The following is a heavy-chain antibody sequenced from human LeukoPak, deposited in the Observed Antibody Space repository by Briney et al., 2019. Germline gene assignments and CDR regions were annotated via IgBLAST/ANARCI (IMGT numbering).Heavy chain of an antibody. CDR2: IHEDGSDK. CDR3: AGLPTTMVRGGTDY. V-gene: IGHV3-7*01. CDR1: GFTFSSYS. D-gene: IGHD3-10*01. J-gene: IGHJ4*02. Sequence: PGGSLRLSCAASGFTFSSYSMNWVRQAPGKGLEWVANIHEDGSDKYYVDSVKGRFTISRDNAKNSLYLQMNSLRAEDTAVYYCAGLPTTMVRGGTDYWGQGTLVTVSS.